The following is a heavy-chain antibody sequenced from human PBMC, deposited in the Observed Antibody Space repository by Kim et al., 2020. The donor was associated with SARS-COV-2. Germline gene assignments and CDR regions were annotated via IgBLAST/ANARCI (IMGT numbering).Heavy chain of an antibody. J-gene: IGHJ6*02. V-gene: IGHV3-23*01. CDR3: AKASGSGSYIDTMDV. D-gene: IGHD3-10*01. CDR1: GFTFSSFA. CDR2: VSKSGDST. Sequence: GGSLRLSCAASGFTFSSFAMNWVRQAPGKGLEWVSVVSKSGDSTYYADSVKGRFTISRDNSKNTLYLQMNSLRAEDTAVYYCAKASGSGSYIDTMDVWGQGTAVTVSS.